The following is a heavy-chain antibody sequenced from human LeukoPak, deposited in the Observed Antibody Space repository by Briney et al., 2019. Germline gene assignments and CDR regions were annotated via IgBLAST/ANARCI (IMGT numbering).Heavy chain of an antibody. J-gene: IGHJ5*02. CDR2: INHSGST. CDR3: AREGSSEVWFDP. V-gene: IGHV4-34*01. D-gene: IGHD3-16*02. Sequence: SETLSVACAVYGGSFSGYYWSWIRQPPGKGLEWIGEINHSGSTNYTPSLKSRVTISVDTSKSQFSLKLSSVTAADTAVYYCAREGSSEVWFDPWGQGTLVTVSS. CDR1: GGSFSGYY.